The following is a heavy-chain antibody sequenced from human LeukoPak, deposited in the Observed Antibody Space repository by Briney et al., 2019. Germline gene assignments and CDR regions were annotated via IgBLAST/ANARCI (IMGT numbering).Heavy chain of an antibody. CDR3: AKGPRVWDWFDP. D-gene: IGHD1-26*01. Sequence: GGSLRLSCAAFGFTFSSYAMSWVRQAPGKGLEWVSGISGSGGSPYYADSVKGRFTISRDNSKNTLYLQMNSLRAEDTAVYYCAKGPRVWDWFDPWGQGTLVTVSS. J-gene: IGHJ5*02. CDR1: GFTFSSYA. CDR2: ISGSGGSP. V-gene: IGHV3-23*01.